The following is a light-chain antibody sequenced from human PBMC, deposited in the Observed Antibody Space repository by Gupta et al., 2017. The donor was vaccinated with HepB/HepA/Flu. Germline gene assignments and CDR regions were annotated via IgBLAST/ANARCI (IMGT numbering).Light chain of an antibody. CDR3: QQYNSWPIT. V-gene: IGKV3-15*01. Sequence: EIVMTQSPATLSVSPGERATLSCRASQGISANLGWFQQKPGQAPRPLISDASNRASGVPARFSGSGSGTEFTLTISSLQSEDFATYYCQQYNSWPITFGQGTRLEIK. CDR1: QGISAN. CDR2: DAS. J-gene: IGKJ5*01.